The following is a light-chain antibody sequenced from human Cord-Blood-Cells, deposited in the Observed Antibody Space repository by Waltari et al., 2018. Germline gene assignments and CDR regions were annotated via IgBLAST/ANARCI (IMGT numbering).Light chain of an antibody. CDR1: KLGDKY. CDR3: QAWDSSTDPPGDVV. V-gene: IGLV3-1*01. J-gene: IGLJ2*01. Sequence: SYELTQPPSVSVSPGQTASITCSGDKLGDKYACWYQQKPGQSPVLVIYQDSKRPSGIPERFSGSNSGNPATLTISGTQAMDEADYYCQAWDSSTDPPGDVVFGGGTKLTVL. CDR2: QDS.